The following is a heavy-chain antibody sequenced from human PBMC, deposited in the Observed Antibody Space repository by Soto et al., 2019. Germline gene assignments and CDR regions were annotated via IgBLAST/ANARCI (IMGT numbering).Heavy chain of an antibody. CDR2: VSPLTGGT. J-gene: IGHJ6*02. Sequence: QVQLVQSGPEVKTPGASVRVSCKSSGYTFGAYYINWVRQAPGQGLEWMGWVSPLTGGTNLAQRFQGRITLTSETSINTVFMELRWLRSGDTDLYFCAREFDSGAMGLDLWGQGPTVSVSS. V-gene: IGHV1-2*02. D-gene: IGHD2-2*01. CDR1: GYTFGAYY. CDR3: AREFDSGAMGLDL.